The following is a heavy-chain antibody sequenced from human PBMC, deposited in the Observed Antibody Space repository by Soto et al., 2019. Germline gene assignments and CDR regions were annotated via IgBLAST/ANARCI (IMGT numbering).Heavy chain of an antibody. D-gene: IGHD5-18*01. CDR1: GGSISSAAYY. Sequence: QVQLQESGPGLVKPSQTLSLSCTVSGGSISSAAYYWSWIRQHPGKGLEWIGYISHSGSTYYTPSLESRVISSADKSKNQFSLNLASVTAAATAVYYCAREYTYGSNFFDCWGQGALVTVSS. J-gene: IGHJ4*02. CDR3: AREYTYGSNFFDC. CDR2: ISHSGST. V-gene: IGHV4-31*03.